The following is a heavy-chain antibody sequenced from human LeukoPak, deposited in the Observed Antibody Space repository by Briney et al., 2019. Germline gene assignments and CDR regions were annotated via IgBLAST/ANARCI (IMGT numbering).Heavy chain of an antibody. J-gene: IGHJ5*02. CDR1: GGSISSSNW. V-gene: IGHV4-4*02. CDR3: ARELGARPPHWFVP. CDR2: IYHSGST. D-gene: IGHD6-6*01. Sequence: SETLSLTCAVSGGSISSSNWWSWVRQPPGKGLEWIGEIYHSGSTNYNPSLKSRVTISVDTSKNQFSLKLSSVTAADTAVYYCARELGARPPHWFVPWGQGTLVTVSS.